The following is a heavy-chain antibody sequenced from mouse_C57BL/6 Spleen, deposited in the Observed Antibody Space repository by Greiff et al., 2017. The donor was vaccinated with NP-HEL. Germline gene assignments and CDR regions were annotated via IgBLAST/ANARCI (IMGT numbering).Heavy chain of an antibody. D-gene: IGHD1-1*01. V-gene: IGHV1-26*01. J-gene: IGHJ1*03. CDR1: GYTFTDYY. CDR2: INPNNGGT. Sequence: VQLQQSGPELVKPGASVKISCKASGYTFTDYYMNWVKQSHGKSLEWIGDINPNNGGTSYNQKFKGKATVTVDKSSSTAYMGLRSLTSEDSAVYYCGRRDTTVWYYDVWGTGTTVTVSS. CDR3: GRRDTTVWYYDV.